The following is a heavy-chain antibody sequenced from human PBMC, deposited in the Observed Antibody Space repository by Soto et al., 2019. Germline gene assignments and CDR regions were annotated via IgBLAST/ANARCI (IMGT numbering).Heavy chain of an antibody. Sequence: QVQLVQSGAEVKKPGASVKVSCEASGYTFTSYAFHWVRQAAGQGVEWMGWINEGTGNTKYSEKFQGRVTPTRDTSTSTVYRELSSLRSEDTAVYYFAREYENSGYFFDPWGQGTLVTVSS. D-gene: IGHD3-22*01. CDR3: AREYENSGYFFDP. CDR2: INEGTGNT. CDR1: GYTFTSYA. J-gene: IGHJ5*02. V-gene: IGHV1-3*01.